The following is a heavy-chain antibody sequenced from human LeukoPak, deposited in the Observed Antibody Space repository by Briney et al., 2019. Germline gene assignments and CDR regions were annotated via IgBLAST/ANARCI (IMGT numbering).Heavy chain of an antibody. Sequence: ASVKVSCKASGYTFTNYGLSWVRQAPGQGLEWMGWINTNTGNPKSAQGFTERFVFSLDASVSTAYLQISSLKAADTAVYYCARSYGAFEGATYYYYGMVVWGQGTTVTVSS. CDR2: INTNTGNP. CDR1: GYTFTNYG. CDR3: ARSYGAFEGATYYYYGMVV. D-gene: IGHD3-10*01. V-gene: IGHV7-4-1*02. J-gene: IGHJ6*02.